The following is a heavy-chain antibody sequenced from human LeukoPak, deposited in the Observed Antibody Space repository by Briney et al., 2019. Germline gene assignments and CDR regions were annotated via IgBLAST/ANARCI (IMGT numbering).Heavy chain of an antibody. CDR1: GFTLSDYS. Sequence: PEGSLRLSCAASGFTLSDYSMSWIRQAPGKGLEWLTYMSSGSTISYADSVKGRFTISRDNAKNSLYLQMNSLRAEDTAVYYCAREEYRGYEVDLWGRGTLVTVSS. J-gene: IGHJ2*01. V-gene: IGHV3-11*01. CDR3: AREEYRGYEVDL. D-gene: IGHD5-12*01. CDR2: MSSGSTI.